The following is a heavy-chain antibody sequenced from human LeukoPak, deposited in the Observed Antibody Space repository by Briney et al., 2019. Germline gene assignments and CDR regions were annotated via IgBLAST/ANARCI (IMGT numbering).Heavy chain of an antibody. CDR2: ISISGSTI. CDR3: ARENGGYDKGDCYDH. V-gene: IGHV3-48*03. J-gene: IGHJ4*02. Sequence: GGSLRLSCAASGFTFSSYEMNWVRQAPGKGLEWVSYISISGSTIYYVDSVKGRFIISRDNAKNSLYLQMNSLRAEDTAVYYCARENGGYDKGDCYDHWGQGTLVTVSS. D-gene: IGHD5-12*01. CDR1: GFTFSSYE.